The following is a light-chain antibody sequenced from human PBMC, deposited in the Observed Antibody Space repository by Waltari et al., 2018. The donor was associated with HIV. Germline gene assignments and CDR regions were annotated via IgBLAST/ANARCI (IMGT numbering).Light chain of an antibody. J-gene: IGLJ1*01. CDR3: CSYAGSSLYV. CDR1: RSDVGSYNL. CDR2: EGS. V-gene: IGLV2-23*01. Sequence: QSALTQPASVSGSPGPSFTTSCTGPRSDVGSYNLVSWYQQHPGKAPKLMIYEGSKRPSGVSNRFSGSKSGNTASLTISGLQAEDEADYYCCSYAGSSLYVFGTGTKVTVL.